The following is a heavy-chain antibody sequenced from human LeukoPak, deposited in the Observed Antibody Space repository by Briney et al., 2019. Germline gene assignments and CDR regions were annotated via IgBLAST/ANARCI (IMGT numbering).Heavy chain of an antibody. CDR3: ARDYGDPWRFDY. D-gene: IGHD4-17*01. V-gene: IGHV4-34*01. CDR1: GGSFSGYY. J-gene: IGHJ4*02. CDR2: INHSGST. Sequence: RPSETLSLTCAVYGGSFSGYYWSWIRQPPGKGLEWIGEINHSGSTNYNPSLKSRVTISVDTSKNQFSLKLSSVTAADTAVYYCARDYGDPWRFDYWGQGTLVTVSS.